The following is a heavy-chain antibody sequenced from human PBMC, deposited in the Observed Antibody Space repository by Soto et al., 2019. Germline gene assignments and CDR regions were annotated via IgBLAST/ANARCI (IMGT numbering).Heavy chain of an antibody. V-gene: IGHV3-7*04. D-gene: IGHD2-21*02. J-gene: IGHJ4*02. CDR2: TKQDGSEK. CDR1: GFTFSSYW. CDR3: ARGAPPPVPRLYCGGDCYSLDY. Sequence: GGSLRLSCAASGFTFSSYWMSWVRQAPGKGLEWVANTKQDGSEKYYVDSVKGRFTISRDNAKNSLYLQMNSLRAEDTAVYSGARGAPPPVPRLYCGGDCYSLDYWGQGTLVTVSS.